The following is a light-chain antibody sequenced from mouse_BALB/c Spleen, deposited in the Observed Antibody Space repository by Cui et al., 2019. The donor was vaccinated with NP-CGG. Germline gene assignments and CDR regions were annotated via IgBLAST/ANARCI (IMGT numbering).Light chain of an antibody. V-gene: IGLV1*01. Sequence: QGVVTQESVLTTSPGETVTLTCRSSTGAVTSNNYANWVQEKPDHLFTGLIGGTNNRAPGVPARFSGSLIGDKAALTITGAQTEDEAIYFCALWYSNHWVFGGGTKLTVL. CDR2: GTN. J-gene: IGLJ1*01. CDR3: ALWYSNHWV. CDR1: TGAVTSNNY.